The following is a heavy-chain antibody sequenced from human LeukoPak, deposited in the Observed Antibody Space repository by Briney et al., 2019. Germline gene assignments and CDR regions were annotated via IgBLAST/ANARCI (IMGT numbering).Heavy chain of an antibody. CDR3: ARELVEQYFDY. Sequence: GGSLRLSCAASGFTFSSYWMSWVRQAPGKGLEWVANIKQDGSEKHYVDSVKGRFTISRDNAKNSLYLQMNSLRAEDTAVYYCARELVEQYFDYWGQGTLVTVSS. V-gene: IGHV3-7*03. CDR2: IKQDGSEK. J-gene: IGHJ4*02. CDR1: GFTFSSYW. D-gene: IGHD2-15*01.